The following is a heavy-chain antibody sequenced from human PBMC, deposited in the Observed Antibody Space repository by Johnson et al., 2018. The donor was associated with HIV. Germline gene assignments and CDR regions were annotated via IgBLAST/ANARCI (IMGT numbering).Heavy chain of an antibody. Sequence: VQLVESGGGVVPPGGSLTLSCAASGFPVSSYAMHWVRQAPGKGLEWAAVISFDGSNKYFADSVKGRFTISRDNSKNTLYLQINSLSAEDTAVYYCARLRGAFDIWGQGTMVTVSS. J-gene: IGHJ3*02. CDR2: ISFDGSNK. CDR1: GFPVSSYA. CDR3: ARLRGAFDI. V-gene: IGHV3-30*04.